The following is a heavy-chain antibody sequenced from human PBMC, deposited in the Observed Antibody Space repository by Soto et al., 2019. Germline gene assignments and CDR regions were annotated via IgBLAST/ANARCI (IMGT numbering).Heavy chain of an antibody. CDR2: ISGSGGST. CDR1: GFTFSSYA. V-gene: IGHV3-23*01. D-gene: IGHD3-22*01. CDR3: ANQPPTIEVYYYYMDV. Sequence: GESLKISCAASGFTFSSYAMSWVRQAPGKGLEWVSAISGSGGSTYYADSVKGRFTISRDNSKNTLYLQMNSLRAEDTAVYYCANQPPTIEVYYYYMDVWGKGTTVTVSS. J-gene: IGHJ6*03.